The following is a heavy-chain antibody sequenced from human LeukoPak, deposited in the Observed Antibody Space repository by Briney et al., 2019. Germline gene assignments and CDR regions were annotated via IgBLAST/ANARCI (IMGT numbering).Heavy chain of an antibody. V-gene: IGHV1-18*01. CDR3: ARDLMYGATTFGGSGVPDY. CDR2: ISAYNGNT. CDR1: GYTFTSYG. Sequence: ASVKVSCKASGYTFTSYGISWVRQAPGQGLEWMGWISAYNGNTNYAQKLQGRVTMTTDTSTSTAYMELRSLRSDDTAVYYCARDLMYGATTFGGSGVPDYWGQGTLVTVSS. D-gene: IGHD1-26*01. J-gene: IGHJ4*02.